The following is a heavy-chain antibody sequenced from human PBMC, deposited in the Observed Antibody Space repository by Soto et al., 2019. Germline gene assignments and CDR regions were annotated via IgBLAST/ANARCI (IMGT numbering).Heavy chain of an antibody. CDR2: ISSSSSYI. Sequence: PGGSLRLSCAASGFTFSSYSMNWVRQAPGKGLEWVSSISSSSSYIYYADSVKGRFTISRDNAKNSLYLQMNSLRAEDTAVYYCAREGAGIQAWSNWFDPWGQGTLVTVSS. D-gene: IGHD5-18*01. V-gene: IGHV3-21*01. CDR3: AREGAGIQAWSNWFDP. J-gene: IGHJ5*02. CDR1: GFTFSSYS.